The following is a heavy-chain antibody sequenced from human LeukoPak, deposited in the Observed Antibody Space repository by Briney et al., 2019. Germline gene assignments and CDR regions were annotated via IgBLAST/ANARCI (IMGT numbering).Heavy chain of an antibody. V-gene: IGHV4-4*02. J-gene: IGHJ3*02. Sequence: PSETLSLTCAVSGGSISSSYWWSWVRQPPGKGLEWIGEVYHSGSTNYNPSLKSRVTISVDKFTNQFSLKLSSVTAADTAVYYCAGAYCGGDCYSGRTFDIWGQGTMVTVSS. CDR3: AGAYCGGDCYSGRTFDI. D-gene: IGHD2-21*02. CDR1: GGSISSSYW. CDR2: VYHSGST.